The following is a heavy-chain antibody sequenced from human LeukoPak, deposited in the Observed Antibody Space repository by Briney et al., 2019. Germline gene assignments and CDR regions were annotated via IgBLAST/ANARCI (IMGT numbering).Heavy chain of an antibody. CDR1: GYTFIDYY. CDR3: AKNMGYGDYWYFDL. Sequence: ASVKVSCKASGYTFIDYYIHWVRQAPGEGLEWMGWINPNSGGTNYAQKFQGSVTTTRDTSISTAYMELTRLNSDDTAVYYCAKNMGYGDYWYFDLWGRGTLVTVSS. D-gene: IGHD4-17*01. CDR2: INPNSGGT. V-gene: IGHV1-2*02. J-gene: IGHJ2*01.